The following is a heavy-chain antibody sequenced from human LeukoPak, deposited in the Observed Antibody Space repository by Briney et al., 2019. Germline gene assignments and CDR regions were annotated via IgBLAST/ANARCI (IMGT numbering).Heavy chain of an antibody. J-gene: IGHJ6*03. CDR1: GFTFSSYS. CDR3: ARDPTHSSSWYHYYYYMDV. CDR2: IRYDGSNK. Sequence: GGSLRLSCAASGFTFSSYSMNWVRQAPGKGLEWVAFIRYDGSNKFYADSVKGRFTVSRDNSNNTLHLHMNSLRAEDTAVYYCARDPTHSSSWYHYYYYMDVWGKGTTVTVSS. D-gene: IGHD6-13*01. V-gene: IGHV3-30*02.